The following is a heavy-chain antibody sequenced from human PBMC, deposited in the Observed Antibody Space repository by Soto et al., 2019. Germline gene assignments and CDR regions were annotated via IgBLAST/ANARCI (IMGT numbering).Heavy chain of an antibody. CDR1: GFPFSLYW. J-gene: IGHJ3*02. D-gene: IGHD5-18*01. Sequence: GGSLRLSCAASGFPFSLYWMHWVRQAPGKGLGWVSRIKSDGCGISYADSVKGRFTISRDNAKNTLHLHMNSLRAEDTAVYYCARDGYSYGYGAFDIWGQGTMVTVSS. CDR3: ARDGYSYGYGAFDI. V-gene: IGHV3-74*01. CDR2: IKSDGCGI.